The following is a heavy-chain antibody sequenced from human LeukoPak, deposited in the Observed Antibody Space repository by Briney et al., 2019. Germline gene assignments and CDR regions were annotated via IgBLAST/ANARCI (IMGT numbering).Heavy chain of an antibody. CDR3: ARDGDYYDSSGYLPDY. J-gene: IGHJ4*02. CDR2: ISAYNGNT. D-gene: IGHD3-22*01. V-gene: IGHV1-18*01. Sequence: GASVKVSCKASGYTFTSYGISWVRQAPGQGLEWMGWISAYNGNTNYAQKLQGRVTMTTDTSTSTAYMELRSLRSDDTAVYYCARDGDYYDSSGYLPDYWGQGTLVTVSS. CDR1: GYTFTSYG.